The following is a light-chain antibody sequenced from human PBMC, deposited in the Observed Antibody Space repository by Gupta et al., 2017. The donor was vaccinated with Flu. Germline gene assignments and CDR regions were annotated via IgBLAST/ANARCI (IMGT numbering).Light chain of an antibody. CDR1: QSLVHSDGNNS. CDR2: KVS. J-gene: IGKJ2*01. CDR3: MQGTGWPYA. Sequence: NCCKASQSLVHSDGNNSVHWFQQRPGESLRGLICKVSNRDSVVSERCGGGGSSTDFTLKISRVEADDVWFYYCMQGTGWPYAFGQGTKLEI. V-gene: IGKV2-30*02.